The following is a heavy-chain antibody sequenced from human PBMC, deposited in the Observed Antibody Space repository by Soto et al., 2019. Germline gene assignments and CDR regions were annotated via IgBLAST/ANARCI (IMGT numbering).Heavy chain of an antibody. CDR1: GYTFTSYA. V-gene: IGHV1-3*01. J-gene: IGHJ4*02. CDR2: INAGNGNT. CDR3: ASSYSSSWYYFDY. Sequence: QVQLVQSGAEVKKPGASVKVSCKASGYTFTSYAMHWVRQAPGQRLEWMGWINAGNGNTKYSQKFQGRVTITRDTSASTAYLELSSLRSEDTAVYYCASSYSSSWYYFDYWGQGTLVTVSS. D-gene: IGHD6-13*01.